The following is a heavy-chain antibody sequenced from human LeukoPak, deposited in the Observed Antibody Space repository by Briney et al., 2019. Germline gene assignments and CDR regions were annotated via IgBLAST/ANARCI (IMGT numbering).Heavy chain of an antibody. CDR1: GFTVSSNY. V-gene: IGHV3-53*01. CDR2: IHSGGTT. J-gene: IGHJ3*02. Sequence: GGSLRLSCAASGFTVSSNYMTWVRQAPGKGLEWVSVIHSGGTTYYADSVKGRFTISRDNSKNTLSLQMSSLRAEDTAVYYCAKSQNRAFDIWGQGTMVTVSS. D-gene: IGHD2/OR15-2a*01. CDR3: AKSQNRAFDI.